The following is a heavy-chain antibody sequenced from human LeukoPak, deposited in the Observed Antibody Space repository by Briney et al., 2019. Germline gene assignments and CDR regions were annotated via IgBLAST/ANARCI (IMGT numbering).Heavy chain of an antibody. D-gene: IGHD5-24*01. V-gene: IGHV5-51*01. CDR3: ARLDGYNSPFLYYYYGMDV. CDR2: IYPGDSDT. CDR1: GYSFTSYW. Sequence: GESLKISCKGSGYSFTSYWIGWVRQMPGKGLEWMGIIYPGDSDTRYSPSFQGQVTISADKSISTAYLRWSSLKASDTAMYYCARLDGYNSPFLYYYYGMDVWGQGTTVTVSS. J-gene: IGHJ6*02.